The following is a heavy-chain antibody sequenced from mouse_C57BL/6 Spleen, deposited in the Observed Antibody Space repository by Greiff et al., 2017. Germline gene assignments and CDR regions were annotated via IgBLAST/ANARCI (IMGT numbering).Heavy chain of an antibody. V-gene: IGHV3-6*01. CDR3: ARGLRYDY. Sequence: EVQLQQSGPGLVKPSQSLSLTCSVTGYSITSGYYWNWIRQFPGNKLEWMGYISYDGSNNYNPSLKNRISITRDTSKNQFFLKLNSVTTEDTATYYCARGLRYDYWGQGTTRTVSS. J-gene: IGHJ2*01. CDR1: GYSITSGYY. D-gene: IGHD1-1*01. CDR2: ISYDGSN.